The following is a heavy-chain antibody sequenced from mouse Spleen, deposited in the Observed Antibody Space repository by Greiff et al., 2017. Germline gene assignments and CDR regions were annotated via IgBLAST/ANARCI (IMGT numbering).Heavy chain of an antibody. D-gene: IGHD4-1*02. CDR1: GYAFSSSW. CDR3: ATPTGGFAY. J-gene: IGHJ3*01. CDR2: IYPGDGDT. Sequence: QVQLKESGPELVKPGASVKISCKASGYAFSSSWMNWVKQRPGKGLEWIGRIYPGDGDTNYNGKFKGKATLTADKSSSTAYMQLSSLTSEDSAVYFCATPTGGFAYWGQGTLVTVSA. V-gene: IGHV1-82*01.